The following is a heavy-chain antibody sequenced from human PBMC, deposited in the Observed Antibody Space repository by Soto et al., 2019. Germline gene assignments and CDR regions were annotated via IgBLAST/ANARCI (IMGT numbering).Heavy chain of an antibody. J-gene: IGHJ4*02. Sequence: SETLSLTCAFSCGSVNSDSYYWSWIRQPPGRGLEWIGYIYYTGSTNYNPSLKSRVTISVDTSRNQFSLKLTSLTAADTAVYYCAREFSTSPEAFDSWGQGSLVTVSS. D-gene: IGHD6-6*01. CDR2: IYYTGST. V-gene: IGHV4-61*01. CDR1: CGSVNSDSYY. CDR3: AREFSTSPEAFDS.